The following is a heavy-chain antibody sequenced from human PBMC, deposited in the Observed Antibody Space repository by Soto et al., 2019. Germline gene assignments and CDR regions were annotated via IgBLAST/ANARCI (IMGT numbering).Heavy chain of an antibody. V-gene: IGHV4-34*01. Sequence: SETLSLTCAVYGGSFSGYYCSWIRQAPGKGLEWIGEIHPSGSTYYNPSLESRLTLSVDTSKNQFSLKLTSMTAADTAVYYCSRGIDSKKVGNCWGQGTQVTVSS. CDR3: SRGIDSKKVGNC. D-gene: IGHD3-22*01. CDR2: IHPSGST. J-gene: IGHJ4*02. CDR1: GGSFSGYY.